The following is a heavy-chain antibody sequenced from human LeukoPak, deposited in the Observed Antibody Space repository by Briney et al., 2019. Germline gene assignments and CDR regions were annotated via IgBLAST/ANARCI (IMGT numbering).Heavy chain of an antibody. Sequence: GASVKVSCKASGYTFTSYYMYWVRQAPGQGLEWMGIINPSGDNTNYAQKFQGRVTTTRDMSTTTVYMELSSLRSEDTAVYYCARGPHRRTYDRDNWFDPWGQGTLVTVSS. D-gene: IGHD3-3*01. V-gene: IGHV1-46*01. J-gene: IGHJ5*02. CDR2: INPSGDNT. CDR3: ARGPHRRTYDRDNWFDP. CDR1: GYTFTSYY.